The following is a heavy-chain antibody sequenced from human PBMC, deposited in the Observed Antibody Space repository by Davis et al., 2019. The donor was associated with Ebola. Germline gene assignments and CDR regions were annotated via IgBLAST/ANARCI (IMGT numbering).Heavy chain of an antibody. CDR1: GYTFTSYY. CDR3: ARVRPDDYGDYGPFDY. V-gene: IGHV1-46*01. J-gene: IGHJ4*02. Sequence: ASVKVSCKASGYTFTSYYMHWVRQAPGQGLEWMGIINPSGGSTSYAQKFQGRVTMTRDTSTSTVYMELSSLRSEDTAVYYCARVRPDDYGDYGPFDYWGQGTLVTVSS. D-gene: IGHD4-17*01. CDR2: INPSGGST.